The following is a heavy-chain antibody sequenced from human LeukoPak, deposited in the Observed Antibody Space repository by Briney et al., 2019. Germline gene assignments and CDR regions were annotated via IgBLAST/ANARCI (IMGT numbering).Heavy chain of an antibody. CDR1: GYTFTSYD. V-gene: IGHV1-8*03. J-gene: IGHJ5*02. D-gene: IGHD2-15*01. CDR3: ARKDCSGGSCYSNWFDP. Sequence: ASVKVSCKASGYTFTSYDISWVRQATGQGLEWMGWMNPNSGNTGYAQKFQGRVTITRNTSISTAYMELSSLRSEDTAVYYCARKDCSGGSCYSNWFDPWGQGTLVTVSS. CDR2: MNPNSGNT.